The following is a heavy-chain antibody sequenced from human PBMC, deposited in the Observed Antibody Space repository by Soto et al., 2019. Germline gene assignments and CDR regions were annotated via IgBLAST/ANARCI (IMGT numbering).Heavy chain of an antibody. CDR3: ARTKELVTYYYYGMDV. Sequence: GGSLRLSCAASGFTFSSYWMHWVRQAPGKGLVWVSRINSDGSSTSYADSVKGRFTISRDNAKNTLYLQMNSLRAEDTAVYYCARTKELVTYYYYGMDVWGQGTTVTVSS. CDR1: GFTFSSYW. J-gene: IGHJ6*02. D-gene: IGHD3-9*01. CDR2: INSDGSST. V-gene: IGHV3-74*01.